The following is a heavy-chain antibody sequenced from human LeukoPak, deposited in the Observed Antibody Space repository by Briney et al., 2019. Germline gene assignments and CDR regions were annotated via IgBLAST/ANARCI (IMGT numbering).Heavy chain of an antibody. V-gene: IGHV3-23*01. CDR1: GLTFSSYA. CDR3: AKGGGRYFDWLFWNY. D-gene: IGHD3-9*01. J-gene: IGHJ4*02. Sequence: PGGSLRLSCAASGLTFSSYAMSWVRQAPGKGLEWVSAISGSGGSTYYADSVKGRFTISRDNSKNTLYLQMNSLRAEDTAVYYCAKGGGRYFDWLFWNYWGQGTLVTVSS. CDR2: ISGSGGST.